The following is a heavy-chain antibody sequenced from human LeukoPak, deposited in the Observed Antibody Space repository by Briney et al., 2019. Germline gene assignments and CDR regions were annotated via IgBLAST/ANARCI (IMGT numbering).Heavy chain of an antibody. Sequence: GGSLRLSCAASGFTFSSYAMSWVRQAPGKGLEWVSSISSSSSYIYYADSVRGRFTIYRDNAKNSLYLQMNSLRAEDTAVYYCARDRGIVVVVAVTYAQDDAFDIWGQGTMVTVSS. CDR1: GFTFSSYA. D-gene: IGHD2-15*01. CDR2: ISSSSSYI. J-gene: IGHJ3*02. CDR3: ARDRGIVVVVAVTYAQDDAFDI. V-gene: IGHV3-21*01.